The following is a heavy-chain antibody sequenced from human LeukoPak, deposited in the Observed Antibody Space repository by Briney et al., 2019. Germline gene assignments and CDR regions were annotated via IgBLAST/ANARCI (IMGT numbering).Heavy chain of an antibody. V-gene: IGHV3-30*18. CDR3: AKDPDSSGYNWFDP. Sequence: GRSLRLSCAASGFTFSSYGMHWVRQAPGKGLEWVAVISYDGSNKYYADSVKGQFTISRDNSKNTLYLQMNSLRAEDTAVYYCAKDPDSSGYNWFDPWGQGTLVTVSS. D-gene: IGHD3-22*01. J-gene: IGHJ5*02. CDR1: GFTFSSYG. CDR2: ISYDGSNK.